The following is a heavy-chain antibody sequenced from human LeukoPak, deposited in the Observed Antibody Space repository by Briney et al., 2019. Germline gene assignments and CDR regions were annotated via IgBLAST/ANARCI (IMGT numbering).Heavy chain of an antibody. V-gene: IGHV1-3*01. CDR3: AALTLPPYYFDY. J-gene: IGHJ4*02. Sequence: AAVTVSFKASGYTFTKYVIHWVRQAPGQRREWMGWINVGNGNTKYSQKFQGRVTITRDTSASTAYMELSGLRSEDTAVYYCAALTLPPYYFDYWGQGTLVTVSS. CDR1: GYTFTKYV. CDR2: INVGNGNT. D-gene: IGHD3-16*01.